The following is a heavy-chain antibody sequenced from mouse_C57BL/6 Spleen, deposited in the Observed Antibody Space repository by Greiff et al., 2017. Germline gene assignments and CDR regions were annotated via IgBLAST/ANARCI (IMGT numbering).Heavy chain of an antibody. J-gene: IGHJ2*01. CDR2: IDPSDSYT. CDR1: GYTFTSYW. CDR3: ARDRLGMDDY. D-gene: IGHD1-2*01. V-gene: IGHV1-59*01. Sequence: VQLQQPGAELVRPGTSVKLSCKASGYTFTSYWMHWVKQRPGQGLEWIGVIDPSDSYTNYNQKFKGKATLTVDTSSSTAYMQLSSLTSEDSAVYYCARDRLGMDDYWGQGTTLTVSS.